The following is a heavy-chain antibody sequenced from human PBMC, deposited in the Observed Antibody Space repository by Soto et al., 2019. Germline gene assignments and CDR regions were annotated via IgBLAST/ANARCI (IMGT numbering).Heavy chain of an antibody. D-gene: IGHD3-3*01. CDR1: GGSISSSSYY. J-gene: IGHJ4*02. CDR2: IYYSGST. CDR3: ARLEGRATISYYFDF. V-gene: IGHV4-39*01. Sequence: SETLSLTCTVSGGSISSSSYYWGWIRQPPGKGLEWIGSIYYSGSTYYNPSLKSRVTISVDTSKSQFSLKLNSVTAADSAVYFCARLEGRATISYYFDFWGPGALVTVSS.